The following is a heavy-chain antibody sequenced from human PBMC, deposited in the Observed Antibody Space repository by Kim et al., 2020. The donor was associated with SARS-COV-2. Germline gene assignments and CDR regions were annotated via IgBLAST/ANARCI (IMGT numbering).Heavy chain of an antibody. J-gene: IGHJ4*02. D-gene: IGHD3-10*01. V-gene: IGHV3-7*01. Sequence: YVDSVKGLFTLSRDNAKNSLYLQMGSLRTEDTAIYYCAALDSVQVPGGIWGQGTLVTVSS. CDR3: AALDSVQVPGGI.